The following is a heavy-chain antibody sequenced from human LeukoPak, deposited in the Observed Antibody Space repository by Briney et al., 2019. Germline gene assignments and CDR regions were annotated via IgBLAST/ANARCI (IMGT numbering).Heavy chain of an antibody. Sequence: SETLSPTCAVYGGSFSGYYWSWIRQPPGKGLEWIGYIYHSGSTNYNPSLKSRVTISVDTSKNQFSLKLSSVTAADTAVYYCARHGGYSYGPDYWGQGTLVTVSS. D-gene: IGHD5-18*01. CDR3: ARHGGYSYGPDY. J-gene: IGHJ4*02. CDR2: IYHSGST. V-gene: IGHV4-59*08. CDR1: GGSFSGYY.